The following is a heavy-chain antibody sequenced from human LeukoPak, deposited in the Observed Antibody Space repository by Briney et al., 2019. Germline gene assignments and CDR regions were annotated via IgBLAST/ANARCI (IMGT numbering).Heavy chain of an antibody. CDR3: ARDRGYYDSSGSHWGWFDP. Sequence: GGSLRLSCAASGFTISDYYMSWIRQAPGKGLEWVSYISNSGSTMYYADSVKGRFSISRDSAKNSLYLQMNSLRAEDTAVYYCARDRGYYDSSGSHWGWFDPWGQGTLVTVSS. D-gene: IGHD3-22*01. J-gene: IGHJ5*02. CDR2: ISNSGSTM. V-gene: IGHV3-11*01. CDR1: GFTISDYY.